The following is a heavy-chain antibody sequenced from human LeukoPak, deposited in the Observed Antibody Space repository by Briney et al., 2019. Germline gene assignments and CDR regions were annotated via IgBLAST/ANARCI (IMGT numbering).Heavy chain of an antibody. D-gene: IGHD1-26*01. Sequence: PGGSLRLSCAASGFIFSSYAMHWARQAPGKGLEWVAVISYDGSNKYYADSVKGRFTISRDNSKNTLYLQMNSLRAEDTAVYYCARDRYSEGYVPSGPFDYWGQGTLVTVSS. CDR2: ISYDGSNK. V-gene: IGHV3-30*04. CDR1: GFIFSSYA. CDR3: ARDRYSEGYVPSGPFDY. J-gene: IGHJ4*02.